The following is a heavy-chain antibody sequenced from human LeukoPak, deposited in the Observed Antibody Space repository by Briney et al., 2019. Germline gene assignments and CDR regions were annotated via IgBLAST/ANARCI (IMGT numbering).Heavy chain of an antibody. CDR3: TKWSGFGND. CDR1: GFTFSSYS. Sequence: GGSLRLSCAVSGFTFSSYSMTWVRQTPGKGLEWVSGISDSGDSTYYADSVKGRFTISRDNSRNTLYLEMNSLRAEDTAVYYCTKWSGFGNDWGQGTLVTVSS. CDR2: ISDSGDST. D-gene: IGHD3-10*01. J-gene: IGHJ4*02. V-gene: IGHV3-23*01.